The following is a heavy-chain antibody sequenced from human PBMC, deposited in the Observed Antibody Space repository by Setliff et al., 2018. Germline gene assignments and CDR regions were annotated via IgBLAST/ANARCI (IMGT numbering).Heavy chain of an antibody. CDR3: ARTTGSTHNWLDP. V-gene: IGHV1-18*01. Sequence: ASVKVSCKASGGMSGTYSITWVRQAPGQGLEWMGWIGVYTGKSYFAHKFQGRFTLTTDTSTGTAYMELRSLKSDDTAVYYCARTTGSTHNWLDPWGPGTLVTVSS. CDR2: IGVYTGKS. CDR1: GGMSGTYS. J-gene: IGHJ5*02. D-gene: IGHD1-1*01.